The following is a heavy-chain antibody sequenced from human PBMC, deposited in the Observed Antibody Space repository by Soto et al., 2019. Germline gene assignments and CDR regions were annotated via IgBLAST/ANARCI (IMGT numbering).Heavy chain of an antibody. V-gene: IGHV4-34*01. D-gene: IGHD5-18*01. J-gene: IGHJ6*02. Sequence: SETLSLTCAVYGGSFSGYYWSWIRQPPGKGLEWIGEINHSGSTNYNPSLKSRVTISVDTSKNQFSLKLSSVTAADTAVYYCARAGYSYGHVWRFYGMDVWGQGTTVTVSS. CDR1: GGSFSGYY. CDR3: ARAGYSYGHVWRFYGMDV. CDR2: INHSGST.